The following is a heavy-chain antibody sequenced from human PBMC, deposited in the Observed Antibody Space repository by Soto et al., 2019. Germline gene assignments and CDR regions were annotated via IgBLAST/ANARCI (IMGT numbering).Heavy chain of an antibody. CDR3: ARGGSSWPYYFDY. CDR1: GFTFSSYG. Sequence: QVQLVESGGGVVQPGRSLRLSCAASGFTFSSYGMHWVRQAPGKGLEWVAVIWYDGSNKYYANSVKGRFTISRDNSKNTLYLQMNSLRAEDTAVYYCARGGSSWPYYFDYWGQGTLVTVSS. CDR2: IWYDGSNK. D-gene: IGHD6-13*01. J-gene: IGHJ4*02. V-gene: IGHV3-33*01.